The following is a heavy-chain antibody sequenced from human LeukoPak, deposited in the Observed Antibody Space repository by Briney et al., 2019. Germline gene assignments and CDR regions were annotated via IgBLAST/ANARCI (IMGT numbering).Heavy chain of an antibody. D-gene: IGHD1-26*01. J-gene: IGHJ4*02. CDR1: GFTFSSYG. V-gene: IGHV3-33*01. CDR3: ARPTYSGSYYWFDY. Sequence: GGSLRLSCAASGFTFSSYGMHWVRQAPGKGLEWVAVIWYDGSNKYYADSVKGRFTISRDNSKNTLYLQMSSLRAEDTAVYYCARPTYSGSYYWFDYWGQGTLVTVSS. CDR2: IWYDGSNK.